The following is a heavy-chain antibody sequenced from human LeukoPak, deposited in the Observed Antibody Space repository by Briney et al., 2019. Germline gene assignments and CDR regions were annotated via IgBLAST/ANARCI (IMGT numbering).Heavy chain of an antibody. CDR3: AKTVGRYSGYEKFDY. Sequence: SETLSLTCTVSGGSISSSSYYWGWIRQPPGKGLEWIGSIFYSGSTYYNPSLKSPVTISVDTSKNQFSLKLSSVTAADTAVYYCAKTVGRYSGYEKFDYWGQGTLVTVSS. V-gene: IGHV4-39*07. J-gene: IGHJ4*02. D-gene: IGHD5-12*01. CDR2: IFYSGST. CDR1: GGSISSSSYY.